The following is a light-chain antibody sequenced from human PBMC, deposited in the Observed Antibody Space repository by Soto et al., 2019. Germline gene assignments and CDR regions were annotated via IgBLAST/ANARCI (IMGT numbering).Light chain of an antibody. V-gene: IGLV2-8*01. CDR1: SSDVGGYNY. Sequence: QSALTQPPSASGSPGQSVTISCTGTSSDVGGYNYVSWYQQHPGKAPKLMIYEVSKRPSGVPDRFSGSKSGNTASLTVSWIQAEDEADYYCSSYAGRNNLVFGGGTKLTVL. CDR2: EVS. J-gene: IGLJ2*01. CDR3: SSYAGRNNLV.